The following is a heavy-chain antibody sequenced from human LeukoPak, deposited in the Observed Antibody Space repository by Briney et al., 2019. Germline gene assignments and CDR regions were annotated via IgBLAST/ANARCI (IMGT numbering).Heavy chain of an antibody. Sequence: GGSLRLSCEASGFTVSSNYMTWDRQAPGKGLEWLSVMYSGGITYHADSVKGRFTISRDNSKNTLYLQMNSLRPDDTAVYYCAREEMTRVSASYYFFALDVWGQGATVTVSS. CDR3: AREEMTRVSASYYFFALDV. D-gene: IGHD4-11*01. J-gene: IGHJ6*02. CDR1: GFTVSSNY. V-gene: IGHV3-66*02. CDR2: MYSGGIT.